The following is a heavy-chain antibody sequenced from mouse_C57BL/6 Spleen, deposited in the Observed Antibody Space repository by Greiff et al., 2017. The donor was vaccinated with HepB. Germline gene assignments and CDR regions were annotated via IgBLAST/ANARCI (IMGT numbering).Heavy chain of an antibody. D-gene: IGHD4-1*01. V-gene: IGHV5-4*01. Sequence: EVQGVESGGGLVKPGGSLKLSCAASGFTFSSYAMSWVRQTPEKRLEWVATISDGGSYTYYPDNVKGRFTISRDNAKNNLYLQMSHLKSEDTAMYYCARRELVAYWGQGTLVTVSA. CDR1: GFTFSSYA. J-gene: IGHJ3*01. CDR2: ISDGGSYT. CDR3: ARRELVAY.